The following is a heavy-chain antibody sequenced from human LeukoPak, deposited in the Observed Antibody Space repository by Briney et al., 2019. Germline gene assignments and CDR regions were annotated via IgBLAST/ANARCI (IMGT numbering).Heavy chain of an antibody. Sequence: GGPLRLSCAASGFTVSSNYVSWVRQAPGKGLEWVSIIYSAGATYYADSVKGRFTISRDNSKNTMYLQMNSLRAEDTAIYYCAKIVQFTAATGTGLESWGQGTLVTVSP. CDR2: IYSAGAT. J-gene: IGHJ4*02. D-gene: IGHD6-13*01. CDR1: GFTVSSNY. CDR3: AKIVQFTAATGTGLES. V-gene: IGHV3-53*01.